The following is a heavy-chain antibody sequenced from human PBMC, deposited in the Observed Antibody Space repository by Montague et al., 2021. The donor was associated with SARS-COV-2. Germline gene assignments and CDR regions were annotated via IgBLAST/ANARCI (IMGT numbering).Heavy chain of an antibody. D-gene: IGHD5-24*01. J-gene: IGHJ4*02. Sequence: SETLSLTCTVSGGSTSSYYWSWIRQPPGKGLEWIEYIYYSGSTNYNPSXXSRVTISVDTSKNQFSLKLSSVTAADTAVYYCARVFPRWLQFDPYFDYWGQGTLVTVSS. CDR1: GGSTSSYY. V-gene: IGHV4-59*01. CDR2: IYYSGST. CDR3: ARVFPRWLQFDPYFDY.